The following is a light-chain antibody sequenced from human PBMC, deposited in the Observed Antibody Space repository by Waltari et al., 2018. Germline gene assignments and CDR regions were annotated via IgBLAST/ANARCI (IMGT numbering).Light chain of an antibody. J-gene: IGKJ2*01. CDR1: QILNNNY. V-gene: IGKV3-20*01. CDR2: GAS. Sequence: DTVLTQSPGTLSLSTGESVSLSCRASQILNNNYLAWYQQKPGQAPALLIHGASRRATGVPERFSGSGSGTDFTLIISRLEVEDSAVYYCQHYGSSPYTFCRGTKLEIK. CDR3: QHYGSSPYT.